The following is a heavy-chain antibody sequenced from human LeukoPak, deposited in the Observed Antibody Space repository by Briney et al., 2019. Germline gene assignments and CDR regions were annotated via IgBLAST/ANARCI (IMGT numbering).Heavy chain of an antibody. J-gene: IGHJ3*02. V-gene: IGHV3-23*03. CDR2: IYNDGRT. D-gene: IGHD3-22*01. CDR3: ARGLFLSGYLDAFDI. CDR1: GFTFSSYA. Sequence: GGSLRLSCAASGFTFSSYAMSWVRQAPGKGLEGVSLIYNDGRTYYADSVKGRCTISRDNLKNVLYLQMNSLKVEDTALYYCARGLFLSGYLDAFDIWGQGTVVTVSS.